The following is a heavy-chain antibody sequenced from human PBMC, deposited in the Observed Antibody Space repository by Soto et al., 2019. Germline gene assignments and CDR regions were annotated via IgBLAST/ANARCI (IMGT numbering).Heavy chain of an antibody. V-gene: IGHV1-8*01. CDR1: GYTFTSYD. D-gene: IGHD6-13*01. CDR3: ARVGSSSWYRLHNRFDP. CDR2: MNPNSGNT. J-gene: IGHJ5*02. Sequence: GASVKVSCKASGYTFTSYDINWVRQATGQGLEWMGWMNPNSGNTGYAQKFQGRVTMTRNTSISTAYMELSSLRSEDTAVYYCARVGSSSWYRLHNRFDPWGQGTLVTVSS.